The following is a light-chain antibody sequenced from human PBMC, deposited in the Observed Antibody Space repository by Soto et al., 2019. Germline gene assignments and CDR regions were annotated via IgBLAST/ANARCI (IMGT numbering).Light chain of an antibody. CDR1: SGGVGAYNY. CDR3: SSFTNTYSYV. Sequence: SVLTQPASVSGSPGQSITISCTGTSGGVGAYNYVSWYQQHPGKAPRLMIYDVSNRPSGASNRFSGSKSGNTASLTISGLQAEDEADYYYSSFTNTYSYVFGTGTKLTVL. V-gene: IGLV2-14*01. CDR2: DVS. J-gene: IGLJ1*01.